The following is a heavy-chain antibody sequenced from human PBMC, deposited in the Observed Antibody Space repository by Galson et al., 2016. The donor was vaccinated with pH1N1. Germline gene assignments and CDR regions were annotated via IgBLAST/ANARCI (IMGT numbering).Heavy chain of an antibody. CDR2: INPDAGNT. CDR3: AREFKGGFFDY. CDR1: GYTFTNFY. Sequence: SVKVSCKASGYTFTNFYIHWVRQAPGQGLEWLGIINPDAGNTNYPQKFQGRVTMTRDTSTSTVYMELSSLRSEDTAVYFCAREFKGGFFDYWGQGTLVTVSS. D-gene: IGHD3-16*01. J-gene: IGHJ4*02. V-gene: IGHV1-46*01.